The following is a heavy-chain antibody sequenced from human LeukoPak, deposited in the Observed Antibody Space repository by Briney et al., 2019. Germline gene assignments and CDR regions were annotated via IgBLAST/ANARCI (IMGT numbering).Heavy chain of an antibody. V-gene: IGHV3-20*04. Sequence: VGSLRHSRVPPRFTFYDDVLTWVRQAPGKGLEWVSGINWNGDSTDYADSVKGRFTISRDNAKNSLYLQMNSLRAEDTALYYCARDLRVVITGSFDSWGQGTLVTVSS. CDR3: ARDLRVVITGSFDS. CDR2: INWNGDST. J-gene: IGHJ4*02. CDR1: RFTFYDDV. D-gene: IGHD3-22*01.